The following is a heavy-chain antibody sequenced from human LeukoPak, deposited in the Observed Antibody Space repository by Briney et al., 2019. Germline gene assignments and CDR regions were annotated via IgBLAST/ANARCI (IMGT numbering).Heavy chain of an antibody. CDR3: ARDRSRGWFDP. CDR1: GFTFSSYW. CDR2: INDDGSST. Sequence: GGSLRLSCAASGFTFSSYWVHWVRQAGGKGLVWVSHINDDGSSTNYADSVKGRFTISRDNAQNTLYLQMNSLRAEDTAVYYCARDRSRGWFDPWGQGTLVTVSS. D-gene: IGHD3-10*01. V-gene: IGHV3-74*01. J-gene: IGHJ5*02.